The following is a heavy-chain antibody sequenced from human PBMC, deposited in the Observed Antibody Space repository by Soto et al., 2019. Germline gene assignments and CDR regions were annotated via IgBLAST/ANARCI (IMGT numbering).Heavy chain of an antibody. D-gene: IGHD6-19*01. Sequence: QGQLVESGGGVVQPGRSLRLSCATSGFTFSNYAMHWVRQAPGKGLEWVALLSYDGINEVYADSVKGRFTISRDNSKNTLFLQMNSLRPEDTAVYHCAREGEYRSGSFDYWGQGTLVTVSS. CDR1: GFTFSNYA. CDR2: LSYDGINE. J-gene: IGHJ4*02. CDR3: AREGEYRSGSFDY. V-gene: IGHV3-30-3*01.